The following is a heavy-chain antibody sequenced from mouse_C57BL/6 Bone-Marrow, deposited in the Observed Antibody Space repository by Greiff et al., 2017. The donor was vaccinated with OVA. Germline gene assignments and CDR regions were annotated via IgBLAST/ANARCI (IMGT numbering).Heavy chain of an antibody. CDR2: IDPENGDT. CDR3: TTGYYSNFWFAY. CDR1: GFNIKDDY. Sequence: EVQLQQSGAELVRPGASVKLSCTASGFNIKDDYMHWVKQRPEQGLEWIGWIDPENGDTEYASKFQGKATITADTSSNTAYLQLSSLTSEDTAVYYFTTGYYSNFWFAYWGQGTLVTVSA. J-gene: IGHJ3*01. V-gene: IGHV14-4*01. D-gene: IGHD2-5*01.